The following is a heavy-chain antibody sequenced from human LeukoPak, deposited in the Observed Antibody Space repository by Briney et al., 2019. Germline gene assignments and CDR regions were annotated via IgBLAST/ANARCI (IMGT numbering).Heavy chain of an antibody. CDR1: RFAFSSYA. CDR2: ISYDGNNK. Sequence: PGRSLRLSCAASRFAFSSYAIHWVRQAPGKGLEWLAVISYDGNNKFYADSVKGRFTISRDNSKNTLYLQMNSLRAEDTAVYYCATFPINSSGWYGGEENFDYWGQGTLVTVSS. CDR3: ATFPINSSGWYGGEENFDY. J-gene: IGHJ4*02. D-gene: IGHD6-19*01. V-gene: IGHV3-30-3*01.